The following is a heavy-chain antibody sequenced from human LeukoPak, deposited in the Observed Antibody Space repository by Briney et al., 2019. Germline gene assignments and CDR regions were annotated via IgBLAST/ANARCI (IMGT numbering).Heavy chain of an antibody. Sequence: ASVKVSCKASGYTFTGYYMHWVRQAPGQGLEWMGWINPNSGGTNYAQKFQGRVTMTRDTSISTAYMELSRLRSDDTAVYYCARVQLWFGELLTDYWGRGTLVTVSS. J-gene: IGHJ4*02. D-gene: IGHD3-10*01. CDR2: INPNSGGT. V-gene: IGHV1-2*02. CDR1: GYTFTGYY. CDR3: ARVQLWFGELLTDY.